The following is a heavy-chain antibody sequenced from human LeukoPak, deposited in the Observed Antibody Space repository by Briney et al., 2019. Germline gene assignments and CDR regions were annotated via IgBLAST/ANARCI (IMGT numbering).Heavy chain of an antibody. D-gene: IGHD3-16*01. Sequence: TGGSLRLSCAASGFTFSSYGMTWVRQPPGKGREWVAVIWIDGSNKYYADSVKGRFTISRDNSKNTLYLQMNSLRAEDTAVYYCARDRGGYFDYWGQGTLVTVSS. V-gene: IGHV3-33*08. CDR2: IWIDGSNK. CDR1: GFTFSSYG. CDR3: ARDRGGYFDY. J-gene: IGHJ4*02.